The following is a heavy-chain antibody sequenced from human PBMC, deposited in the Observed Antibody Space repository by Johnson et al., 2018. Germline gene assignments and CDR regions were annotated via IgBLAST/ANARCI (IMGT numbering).Heavy chain of an antibody. Sequence: VQLVQSGEGLVQPGGSLRLSCAASGFTFSNYAMHWVRQAPGKGLEYVSAISSNGGSTYYADSVKGRFTISRDNSKNTLYLQMGSLRAEDMAVYYCARAAEVGPRDAFDIWGQGTMVTVSS. CDR3: ARAAEVGPRDAFDI. D-gene: IGHD2-15*01. V-gene: IGHV3-64*02. CDR1: GFTFSNYA. CDR2: ISSNGGST. J-gene: IGHJ3*02.